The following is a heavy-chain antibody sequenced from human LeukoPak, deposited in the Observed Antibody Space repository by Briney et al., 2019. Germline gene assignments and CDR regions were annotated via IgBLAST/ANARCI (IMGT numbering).Heavy chain of an antibody. CDR2: IWNDGTNE. D-gene: IGHD3-10*01. CDR3: AREPYYASGSYYPI. V-gene: IGHV3-33*01. CDR1: GFTFSRYG. Sequence: GGSLRLSCAASGFTFSRYGMHWVRQAPGKGLEWVAVIWNDGTNEDYADSVRGRFTISRDNSKNTLYLQMNSLRAEDTAVYYCAREPYYASGSYYPIWGQGTMVTVSS. J-gene: IGHJ3*02.